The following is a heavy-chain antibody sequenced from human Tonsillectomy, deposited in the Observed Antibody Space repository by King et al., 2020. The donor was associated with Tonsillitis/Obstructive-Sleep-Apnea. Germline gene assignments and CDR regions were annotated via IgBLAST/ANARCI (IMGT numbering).Heavy chain of an antibody. J-gene: IGHJ4*02. CDR1: GFTFSSYN. Sequence: VQLVESGGGLVQPGGSLSLSCAASGFTFSSYNMNWVRQAPGKGLEWLLYISRSSGSTIYYADSVKGRFIISRDNAKNSLYLQMNSLKAEDTAVYYCARDFQTGTFDFWGQGTLVTVSS. D-gene: IGHD7-27*01. CDR3: ARDFQTGTFDF. CDR2: ISRSSGSTI. V-gene: IGHV3-48*03.